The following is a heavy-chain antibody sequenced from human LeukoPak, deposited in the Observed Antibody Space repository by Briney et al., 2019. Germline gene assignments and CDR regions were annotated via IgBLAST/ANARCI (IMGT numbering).Heavy chain of an antibody. D-gene: IGHD7-27*01. CDR1: GYTLTDYY. V-gene: IGHV1-2*02. Sequence: ASVMVSCKSSGYTLTDYYLHWVRQAPGQGLEWMGWINPNSGGTKFAQKFEGRVALTRDTSISTVYMDLNGLRVDDTALYYCARARNWGEGDYDIWGQGTMVTVSS. CDR2: INPNSGGT. CDR3: ARARNWGEGDYDI. J-gene: IGHJ3*02.